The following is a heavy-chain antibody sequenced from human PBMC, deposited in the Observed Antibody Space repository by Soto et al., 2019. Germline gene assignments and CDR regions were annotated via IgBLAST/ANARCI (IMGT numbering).Heavy chain of an antibody. D-gene: IGHD4-17*01. Sequence: QVQLQESGPGLVKPSGTLSLTCAVSSGSISSSNWWSWVRQPPGKGLEWIGEIYHSGSSNYNPSLKSRVTISVDKSKNQFSLKLSSVTAADTAVYYCAREAYGDPDYYYYMDVWGKGTTVTVSS. CDR1: SGSISSSNW. CDR2: IYHSGSS. V-gene: IGHV4-4*02. CDR3: AREAYGDPDYYYYMDV. J-gene: IGHJ6*03.